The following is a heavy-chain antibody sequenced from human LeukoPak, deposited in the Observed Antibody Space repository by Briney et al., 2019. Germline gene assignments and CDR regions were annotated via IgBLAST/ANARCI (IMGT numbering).Heavy chain of an antibody. CDR1: GYSISSGYY. CDR2: MYHSGST. V-gene: IGHV4-38-2*01. J-gene: IGHJ6*03. D-gene: IGHD6-13*01. Sequence: KPSETLSLTCAVSGYSISSGYYWGWFRQPPGKGLEWIGCMYHSGSTYYNPSLKSRVTISVATSKNQFSRKLSSVTAADTAVYYCARQGGSSSPYYYYYMDVWGKGTTVTVSS. CDR3: ARQGGSSSPYYYYYMDV.